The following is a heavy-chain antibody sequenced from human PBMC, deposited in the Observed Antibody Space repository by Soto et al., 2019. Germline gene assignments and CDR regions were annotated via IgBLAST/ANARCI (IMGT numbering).Heavy chain of an antibody. V-gene: IGHV4-59*01. J-gene: IGHJ4*02. CDR3: AGRRDWLFFDF. CDR1: GASTRGYY. CDR2: MYYNGSP. D-gene: IGHD3-9*01. Sequence: SETLSLTCTVSGASTRGYYWSWIRQSPGKGLEWIGYMYYNGSPSYNPSLKSRVTISIDTSKNQFFLKLNSVTAADTAIYYCAGRRDWLFFDFWGRGALVTVS.